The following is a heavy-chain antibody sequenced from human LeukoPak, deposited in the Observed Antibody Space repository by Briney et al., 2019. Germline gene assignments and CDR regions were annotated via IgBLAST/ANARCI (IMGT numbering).Heavy chain of an antibody. D-gene: IGHD3-22*01. CDR2: INPNSGGT. Sequence: GASVKVSCKASGYTFTGYYMHWVRQAPGQGLEWMGWINPNSGGTNYAQKFQGRVTMTRDTSKNQFSLKLSSVTAADTAVYYCARGSYDSSGYFGYWGQGTLVTVSS. CDR1: GYTFTGYY. V-gene: IGHV1-2*02. CDR3: ARGSYDSSGYFGY. J-gene: IGHJ4*02.